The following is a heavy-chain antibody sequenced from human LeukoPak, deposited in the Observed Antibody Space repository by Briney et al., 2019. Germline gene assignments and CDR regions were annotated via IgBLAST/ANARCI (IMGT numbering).Heavy chain of an antibody. J-gene: IGHJ6*02. CDR1: GFTFSSYA. CDR2: ISGSGGST. V-gene: IGHV3-23*01. CDR3: ARDYYDSSGYSQYGMDV. Sequence: GGSLRLSCVASGFTFSSYAMSWVRQTPGKGLEWVSAISGSGGSTYYADSVKGRFTISRDNSKNTLYLQMNSLRAEDTAVYYCARDYYDSSGYSQYGMDVWGQGTTVTVSS. D-gene: IGHD3-22*01.